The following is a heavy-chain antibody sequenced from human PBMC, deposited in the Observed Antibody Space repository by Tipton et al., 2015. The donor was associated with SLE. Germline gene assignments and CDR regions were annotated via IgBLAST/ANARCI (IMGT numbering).Heavy chain of an antibody. CDR3: ARQGGDMTTVTRRGAFDI. J-gene: IGHJ3*02. D-gene: IGHD4-17*01. Sequence: TLSLTCTVSGGSISSGYYWGWIRQPPGKGLEWIGSIYHSGRTYYNPSLKSRVTISVDTSKNQFSLKLSSVTAADTAVYYCARQGGDMTTVTRRGAFDIWGQGTMVTVSS. V-gene: IGHV4-38-2*02. CDR2: IYHSGRT. CDR1: GGSISSGYY.